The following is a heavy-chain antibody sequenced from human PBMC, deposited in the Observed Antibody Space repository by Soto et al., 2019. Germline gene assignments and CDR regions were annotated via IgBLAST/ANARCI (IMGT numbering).Heavy chain of an antibody. J-gene: IGHJ4*02. V-gene: IGHV4-30-4*01. CDR1: GGSISSGDYY. D-gene: IGHD3-10*01. CDR2: IYYSGSN. CDR3: ASRKSSPYFDY. Sequence: SETLSLTCTVSGGSISSGDYYWSWIRQPPGKGLEWIGYIYYSGSNYYNPSLKSRVTISVDTSKNQFSLKLSSVTAADSAVYYCASRKSSPYFDYWGQGTQVTVS.